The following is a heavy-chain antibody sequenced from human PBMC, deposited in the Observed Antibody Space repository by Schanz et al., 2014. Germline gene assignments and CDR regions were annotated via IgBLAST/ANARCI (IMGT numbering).Heavy chain of an antibody. CDR3: ARDVGRPGHFWYFDL. CDR2: IDPNGGAT. CDR1: GYTFIDYY. D-gene: IGHD1-1*01. J-gene: IGHJ2*01. V-gene: IGHV1-2*02. Sequence: VHLVQSGAEVKRPGASVKVSCKASGYTFIDYYMHWVRQAPGQGLEWVGWIDPNGGATNHAQMRQGRVTMTRDTSTTTFYMELSSLTSDDTAVYFCARDVGRPGHFWYFDLWGRGTLVTVSS.